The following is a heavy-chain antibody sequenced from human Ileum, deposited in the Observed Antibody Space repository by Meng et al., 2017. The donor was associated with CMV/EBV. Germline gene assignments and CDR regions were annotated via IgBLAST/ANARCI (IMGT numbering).Heavy chain of an antibody. CDR3: ATNSEDY. J-gene: IGHJ4*02. D-gene: IGHD4-23*01. CDR2: VHHSGIT. CDR1: GGSFSDYY. V-gene: IGHV4-34*01. Sequence: QVQLQQWGAGLLKPSETLSLTCAVYGGSFSDYYWIWIRQSPGKGLEWIGEVHHSGITNYNPSLKSRVTIPVDTSKNQFFLKLTSVTAADTGLYYCATNSEDYWGQGTLVTVSS.